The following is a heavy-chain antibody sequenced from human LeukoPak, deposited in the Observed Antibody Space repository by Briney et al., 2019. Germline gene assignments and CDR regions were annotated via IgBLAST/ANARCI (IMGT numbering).Heavy chain of an antibody. CDR1: GGTFSSYA. CDR2: INPNSGGT. J-gene: IGHJ4*02. Sequence: ASVKVSCKASGGTFSSYAISWVRQAPGQGLEWMGWINPNSGGTNYAQKFQGRVTMTRDTSISTAYMELSRLRSDDTAVYYCARSLFPAYYFDYWGQGTLVTVSS. CDR3: ARSLFPAYYFDY. D-gene: IGHD2-2*01. V-gene: IGHV1-2*02.